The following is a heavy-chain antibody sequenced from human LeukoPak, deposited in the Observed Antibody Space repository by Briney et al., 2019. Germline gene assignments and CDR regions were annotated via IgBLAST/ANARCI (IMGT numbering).Heavy chain of an antibody. D-gene: IGHD5-18*01. CDR3: ARTRRGYTYGFRSRELLKAFDI. J-gene: IGHJ3*02. V-gene: IGHV4-4*07. CDR2: IYTTGST. Sequence: SETLSLTCTVSPGYIRSYYWSWIRQPAGKGLEWIGRIYTTGSTDYNPPLKSRVTISLDTSKKQFSLKLTSVTAADTAVYSCARTRRGYTYGFRSRELLKAFDIWGQGTVVTVSS. CDR1: PGYIRSYY.